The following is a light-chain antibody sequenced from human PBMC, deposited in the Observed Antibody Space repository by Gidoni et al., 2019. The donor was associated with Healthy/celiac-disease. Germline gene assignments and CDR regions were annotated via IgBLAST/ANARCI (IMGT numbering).Light chain of an antibody. CDR2: GAS. CDR1: QSVSSSY. CDR3: QQYGSSPYT. V-gene: IGKV3-20*01. J-gene: IGKJ2*01. Sequence: ELVLTQSPGTLSLSPGERATLSCRSSQSVSSSYLAWCQQKPGQAPRLLIYGASSRATGIPDRFSGSGSGTDFTLTISRLEPEDVAVYYCQQYGSSPYTFGQGTKLEIK.